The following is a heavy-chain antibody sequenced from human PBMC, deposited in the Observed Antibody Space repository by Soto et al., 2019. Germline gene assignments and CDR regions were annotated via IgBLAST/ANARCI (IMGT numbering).Heavy chain of an antibody. D-gene: IGHD2-21*01. CDR2: IIPILGIA. J-gene: IGHJ4*02. CDR1: GGTFSSYT. V-gene: IGHV1-69*04. Sequence: GASVKVSCKAAGGTFSSYTISWVRQAPGQGLEWMGRIIPILGIANYAQKFQGRVTITADKSTSTAYMELSSLRSEDTAVYYCARDPSAGDSAGYWGQGTLVTVSS. CDR3: ARDPSAGDSAGY.